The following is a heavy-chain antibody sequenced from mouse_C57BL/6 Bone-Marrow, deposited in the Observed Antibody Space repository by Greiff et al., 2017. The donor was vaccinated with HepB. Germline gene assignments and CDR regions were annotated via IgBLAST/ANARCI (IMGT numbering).Heavy chain of an antibody. CDR3: ARQDSNYDYFDY. V-gene: IGHV5-12*01. CDR1: GFTFSDYY. CDR2: ISNGGGST. D-gene: IGHD2-5*01. J-gene: IGHJ2*01. Sequence: EVQVVESGGGLVQPGGSLKLSCAASGFTFSDYYMYWVRQTPEKRLEWVAYISNGGGSTYYPDTVKGRFTISRDNAKNTLYLQMSRLKSEDTAMYYCARQDSNYDYFDYWGQGTTLTVSS.